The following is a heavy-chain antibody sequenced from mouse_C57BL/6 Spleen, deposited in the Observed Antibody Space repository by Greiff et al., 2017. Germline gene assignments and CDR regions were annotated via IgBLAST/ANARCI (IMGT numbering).Heavy chain of an antibody. V-gene: IGHV1-80*01. J-gene: IGHJ2*01. CDR3: AGWGLFDY. Sequence: QVTLKVSGAELVKPGASVTISCKASGYAFSSYWMNWVKQRPGKGLEWIGQIYPGDGDTNYTGKFKGKATLTADKSSRTAYMQLSRLTSEDSAVYLRAGWGLFDYWGQGTTLTVSS. CDR2: IYPGDGDT. CDR1: GYAFSSYW.